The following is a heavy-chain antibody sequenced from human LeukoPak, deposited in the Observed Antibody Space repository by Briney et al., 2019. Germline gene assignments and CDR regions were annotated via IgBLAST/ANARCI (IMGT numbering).Heavy chain of an antibody. V-gene: IGHV1-18*04. CDR1: GYTFTSYG. CDR2: ISAYNGNT. CDR3: ARLQGAPHDAFYI. J-gene: IGHJ3*02. D-gene: IGHD1-26*01. Sequence: ASVKVSYKACGYTFTSYGISWVRQAPGQGLEWMGWISAYNGNTNYAQKLQGRVTMTTDTSTSTAYKELRRLRSDDTAVHDCARLQGAPHDAFYIQGQGTIVTGSS.